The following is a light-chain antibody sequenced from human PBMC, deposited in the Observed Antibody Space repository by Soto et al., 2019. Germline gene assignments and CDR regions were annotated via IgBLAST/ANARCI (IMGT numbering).Light chain of an antibody. V-gene: IGKV3-15*01. J-gene: IGKJ4*01. CDR3: QQYNNWPPFT. Sequence: EIVEPRGRATLSVSPGERAARSCRASQSISSNLAWYQQKPGESPRLLIYGASTRASGIPARFSGSGSGTEFTLTISSLQSEDLAVYYCQQYNNWPPFTFAGGTKVDIK. CDR1: QSISSN. CDR2: GAS.